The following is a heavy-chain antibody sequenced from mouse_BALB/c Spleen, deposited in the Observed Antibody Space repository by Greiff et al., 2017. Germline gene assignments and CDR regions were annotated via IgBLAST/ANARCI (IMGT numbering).Heavy chain of an antibody. CDR3: ARAYPYAMDY. CDR1: GYTFTSYT. V-gene: IGHV1-4*02. J-gene: IGHJ4*01. CDR2: INPSSGYT. Sequence: QVQLQQSAAELARPGASVKMSCKASGYTFTSYTMHWVKQRPGQGLEWIGYINPSSGYTEYNQKFKDKTTLTADKSSSTAYMQLSSLTSEDSAVYYCARAYPYAMDYWGQGTSVTVSS. D-gene: IGHD2-10*01.